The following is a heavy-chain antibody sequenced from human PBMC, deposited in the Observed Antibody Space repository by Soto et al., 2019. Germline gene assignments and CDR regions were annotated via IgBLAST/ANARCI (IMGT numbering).Heavy chain of an antibody. CDR2: IHPSGST. CDR1: GGSISGFY. CDR3: ASNLLRGFPGQDY. Sequence: SETLSLTCTVSGGSISGFYWSWIRQPPGKGLEWIGEIHPSGSTKYNPSLNSRVTISAETYKNQISLNLSSVTATDTAIYYCASNLLRGFPGQDYWGLGALVTVSS. J-gene: IGHJ4*02. V-gene: IGHV4-4*08. D-gene: IGHD1-26*01.